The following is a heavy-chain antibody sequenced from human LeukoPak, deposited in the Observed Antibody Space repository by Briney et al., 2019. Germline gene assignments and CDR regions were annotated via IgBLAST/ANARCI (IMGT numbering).Heavy chain of an antibody. V-gene: IGHV3-7*01. CDR1: GFTFTTYW. J-gene: IGHJ3*02. Sequence: GGSLRLSCAASGFTFTTYWMSWVRQAPGKGLEWVANIKQDGTEKYYVDSVKGRFTISRDNSKNTLYLQMNSLRAEDTAVYYCAKNANYYDSSGQDDAFDIWGQGTMVTVSS. CDR2: IKQDGTEK. CDR3: AKNANYYDSSGQDDAFDI. D-gene: IGHD3-22*01.